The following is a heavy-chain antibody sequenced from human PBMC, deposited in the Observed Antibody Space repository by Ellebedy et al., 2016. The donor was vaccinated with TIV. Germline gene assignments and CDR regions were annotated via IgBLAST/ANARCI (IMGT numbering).Heavy chain of an antibody. CDR3: AKASLEWFTYGMDV. Sequence: GGSLRLSCTASGFTFSSYAMSWVRQAPGKGLEWVSAISGSGGSTYYADSVKGRFTISRDNSKNTLYLQMNSLRAEDTAVYYCAKASLEWFTYGMDVWGQGTTVTVSS. D-gene: IGHD3-3*01. CDR2: ISGSGGST. J-gene: IGHJ6*02. CDR1: GFTFSSYA. V-gene: IGHV3-23*01.